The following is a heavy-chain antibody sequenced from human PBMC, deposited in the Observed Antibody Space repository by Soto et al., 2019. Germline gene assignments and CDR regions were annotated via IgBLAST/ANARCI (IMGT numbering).Heavy chain of an antibody. CDR2: ISYSGST. CDR3: ARERSSGWEVFDY. D-gene: IGHD6-19*01. V-gene: IGHV4-61*01. CDR1: GGSVSSGSYY. J-gene: IGHJ4*02. Sequence: KPSETLSLTCTVSGGSVSSGSYYWSWIRQPPGKGLEWIGYISYSGSTNYNPSLKSRVTISVDTSKNQFPLKLSSVTAADTAVYYCARERSSGWEVFDYWGQGTLVTVSS.